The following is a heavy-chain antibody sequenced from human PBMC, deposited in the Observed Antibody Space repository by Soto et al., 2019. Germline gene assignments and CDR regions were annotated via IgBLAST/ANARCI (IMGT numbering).Heavy chain of an antibody. CDR3: AKLPYGALVREGEPDEFKYYGMDV. CDR1: GYSFTSYW. D-gene: IGHD3-10*01. Sequence: PGESLKISCKVSGYSFTSYWISWVRQMPGKGLEWMGRIDPSDSYTNYSPSFQGHVTISADKSISTAYLQWSSLKASDTAIYYCAKLPYGALVREGEPDEFKYYGMDVWGQGTTVTVSS. J-gene: IGHJ6*02. CDR2: IDPSDSYT. V-gene: IGHV5-10-1*01.